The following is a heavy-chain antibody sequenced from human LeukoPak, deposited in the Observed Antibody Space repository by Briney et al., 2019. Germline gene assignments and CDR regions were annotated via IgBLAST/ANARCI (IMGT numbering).Heavy chain of an antibody. D-gene: IGHD3-3*01. J-gene: IGHJ2*01. CDR3: ARVLTIFGVVTSDFDL. CDR2: IYYSGST. CDR1: GGSISTYY. V-gene: IGHV4-59*01. Sequence: SETLSLTRTVSGGSISTYYWSWIRQPPGKGLEWIGYIYYSGSTNYNPSLKSRVTISVDTSKNQFSLKLSSVTSADTAVYYCARVLTIFGVVTSDFDLWGRGTLVTVSS.